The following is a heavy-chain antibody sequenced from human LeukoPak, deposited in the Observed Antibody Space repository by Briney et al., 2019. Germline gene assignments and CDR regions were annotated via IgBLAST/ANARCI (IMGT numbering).Heavy chain of an antibody. Sequence: PGRSLRLSCAASGFTFSSYATHWVRQAPGKGLEWVAVISYDGSNKYYADSVKGRFTISRDNSKNTLYLQMNSLRAEDTAVYYCARDPPMTMGLYYYGMDVWGQGTTVTVSS. D-gene: IGHD4/OR15-4a*01. CDR1: GFTFSSYA. CDR2: ISYDGSNK. V-gene: IGHV3-30-3*01. J-gene: IGHJ6*02. CDR3: ARDPPMTMGLYYYGMDV.